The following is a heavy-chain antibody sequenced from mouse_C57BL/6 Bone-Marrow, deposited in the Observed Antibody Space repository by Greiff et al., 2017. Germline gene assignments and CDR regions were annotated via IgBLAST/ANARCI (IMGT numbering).Heavy chain of an antibody. V-gene: IGHV1-75*01. J-gene: IGHJ3*01. Sequence: QVQLKQPGPELVKPGASVKISCKASGYTFTDYYINWVKQRPGQGLEWIGWLYPGSGSTYYNEKFKGKATLPVDTSSSTAYILLSILTSAYSAVYFCARSRCPAWFAYWGQGTLVTVSA. CDR2: LYPGSGST. CDR3: ARSRCPAWFAY. CDR1: GYTFTDYY.